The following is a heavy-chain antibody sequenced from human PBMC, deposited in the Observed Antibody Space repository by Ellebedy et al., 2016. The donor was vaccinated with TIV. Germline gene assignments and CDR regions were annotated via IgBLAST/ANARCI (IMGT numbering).Heavy chain of an antibody. CDR1: GFTFSTYA. CDR3: VKAKRADIGWGGGHDY. J-gene: IGHJ4*02. CDR2: IKTDGRST. V-gene: IGHV3-64D*09. D-gene: IGHD3-16*01. Sequence: PGGSLRLSCSASGFTFSTYAMYWVRQAPGKGLEYASAIKTDGRSTYCADSVKGRFIISRDNSKNTLDLQMSSLRVEDTAVYYCVKAKRADIGWGGGHDYWGQGILVTVSS.